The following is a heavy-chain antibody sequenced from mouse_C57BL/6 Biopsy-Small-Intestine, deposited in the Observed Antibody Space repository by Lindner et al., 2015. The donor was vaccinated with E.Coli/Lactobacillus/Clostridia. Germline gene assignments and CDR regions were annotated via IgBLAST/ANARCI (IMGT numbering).Heavy chain of an antibody. CDR3: AALLPFYSMDS. CDR1: GNTFTTYT. Sequence: VQLQESGAELARPGASVKMSCKTSGNTFTTYTTHWVKQRPGQGLEWIGYINPSSNFTNYNWKFKDKATLTADKSSSTVYMQLSSLTSDDSAVYYCAALLPFYSMDSWGQGTSLTVSS. CDR2: INPSSNFT. J-gene: IGHJ4*01. V-gene: IGHV1-4*01. D-gene: IGHD2-12*01.